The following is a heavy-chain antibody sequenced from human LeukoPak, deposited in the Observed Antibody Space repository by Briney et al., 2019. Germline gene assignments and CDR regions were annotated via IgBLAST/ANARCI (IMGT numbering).Heavy chain of an antibody. Sequence: SETLSLTCAVYGGSFSGYYWRWIRQPPGKGLEWIGEINHSGSTNYNPSLKSRVTISVDTSKNQFSLKLSSVTAADTAVYYCARGPDIVVVPAAIIFDYWGQGTLVTVSS. V-gene: IGHV4-34*01. CDR3: ARGPDIVVVPAAIIFDY. CDR2: INHSGST. D-gene: IGHD2-2*01. CDR1: GGSFSGYY. J-gene: IGHJ4*02.